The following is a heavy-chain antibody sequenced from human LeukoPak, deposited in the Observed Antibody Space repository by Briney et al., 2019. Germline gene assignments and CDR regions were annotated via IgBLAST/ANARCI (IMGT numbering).Heavy chain of an antibody. D-gene: IGHD6-13*01. CDR2: IYSGGST. CDR1: GFAVSSNY. V-gene: IGHV3-53*01. Sequence: GGSLRLSCAPSGFAVSSNYMSWVRQAPGKGLEWVSVIYSGGSTYYADSVKGRFTISRDNSKNTLYLQMNSLRAENTAVYYCAREFMVAAADDWGQGTLVTVSS. J-gene: IGHJ4*02. CDR3: AREFMVAAADD.